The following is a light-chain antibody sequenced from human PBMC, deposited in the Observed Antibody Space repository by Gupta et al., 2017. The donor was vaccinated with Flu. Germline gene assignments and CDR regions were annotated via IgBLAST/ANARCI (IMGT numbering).Light chain of an antibody. CDR3: CSDAGRSYLV. CDR1: SIDIATYTL. V-gene: IGLV2-23*01. Sequence: SALTPPASVSGSPGQSITISCTGTSIDIATYTLVSWYQHRPGIAPKLMIYEDTKRPAGISIRFSGSKSGSTASLTISGLQAEDEADYYCCSDAGRSYLVFGGGTKLTVL. J-gene: IGLJ3*02. CDR2: EDT.